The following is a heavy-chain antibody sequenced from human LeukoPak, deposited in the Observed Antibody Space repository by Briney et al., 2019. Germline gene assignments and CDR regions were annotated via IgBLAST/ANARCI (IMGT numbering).Heavy chain of an antibody. CDR1: GFTLSSYA. CDR3: AKIRGSYLDY. V-gene: IGHV3-23*01. Sequence: GGSLRLSCAASGFTLSSYAMSWVRQAPEKGLEWVSAISTGGDSTYYADSVKGRFTISRDNSKNTLYVQMNSLRAEDTALYYCAKIRGSYLDYWGQGSLVTVSS. J-gene: IGHJ4*02. D-gene: IGHD1-26*01. CDR2: ISTGGDST.